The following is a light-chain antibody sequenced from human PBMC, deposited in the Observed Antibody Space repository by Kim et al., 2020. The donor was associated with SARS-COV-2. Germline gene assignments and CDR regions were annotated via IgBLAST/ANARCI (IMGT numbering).Light chain of an antibody. CDR2: GTS. V-gene: IGKV3-20*01. CDR3: QQYASPPRT. Sequence: SPGERAILSCRASQTVSSSSLAWYQQKPGQAPRLLFYGTSTRATGIPDRFSGSGSGTDFTLTISRLEPEDFAVYYCQQYASPPRTFGQGTKVDIK. CDR1: QTVSSSS. J-gene: IGKJ1*01.